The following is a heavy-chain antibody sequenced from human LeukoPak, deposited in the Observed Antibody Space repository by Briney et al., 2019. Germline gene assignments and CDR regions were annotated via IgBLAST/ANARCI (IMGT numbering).Heavy chain of an antibody. CDR2: IYYSGST. D-gene: IGHD5-18*01. CDR3: ARVTRAYNYGSDF. CDR1: GGSISSYY. J-gene: IGHJ4*02. Sequence: SETLSLTCTVSGGSISSYYWSWIRQPPGKGLEWIGYIYYSGSTNYNPSLMSRVTILVDTSKNQFSLKLSSVTAVDTALYYCARVTRAYNYGSDFWGQGTLVTVSS. V-gene: IGHV4-59*01.